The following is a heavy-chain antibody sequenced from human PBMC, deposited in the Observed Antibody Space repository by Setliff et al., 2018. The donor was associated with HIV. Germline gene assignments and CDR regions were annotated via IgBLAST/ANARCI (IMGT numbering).Heavy chain of an antibody. CDR2: ADPNTGNA. CDR1: GYSFTTYD. V-gene: IGHV1-8*01. CDR3: ARGRLSWSPDF. Sequence: ASVKVSCKASGYSFTTYDINWARQAPGQGLEWMGWADPNTGNAGYEQKFQGRVTMTRDTSTSTAYMELSSLTSDDTAIYYCARGRLSWSPDFWGQGTLVTVSS. J-gene: IGHJ4*02.